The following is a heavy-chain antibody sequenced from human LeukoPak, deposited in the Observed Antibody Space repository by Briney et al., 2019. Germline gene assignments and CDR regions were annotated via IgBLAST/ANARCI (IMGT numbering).Heavy chain of an antibody. J-gene: IGHJ4*02. CDR2: IYYSGST. D-gene: IGHD1-26*01. V-gene: IGHV4-59*01. Sequence: PSETLSLTCTVSGGSISSYYWSWIRQPPGKGLEWIGYIYYSGSTNYNPSLKSRVTISVDTSKNQFSLKLSSVTAADTAVYYCARDSMVWEPYFDYWGQGTLVTVSS. CDR3: ARDSMVWEPYFDY. CDR1: GGSISSYY.